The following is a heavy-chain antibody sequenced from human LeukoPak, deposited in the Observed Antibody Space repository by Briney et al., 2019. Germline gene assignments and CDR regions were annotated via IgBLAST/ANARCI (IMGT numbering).Heavy chain of an antibody. Sequence: SVKVSCKASGGTFSSYAISWVRQAPGQGLEWMGGIIPIFGTANYAQKFQGRVTMTTDTSTSTAYMELRSLRSDDTAVYYCARDFDYGDYFDYWGQGTLVTVSS. J-gene: IGHJ4*02. CDR2: IIPIFGTA. V-gene: IGHV1-69*05. CDR1: GGTFSSYA. CDR3: ARDFDYGDYFDY. D-gene: IGHD4-17*01.